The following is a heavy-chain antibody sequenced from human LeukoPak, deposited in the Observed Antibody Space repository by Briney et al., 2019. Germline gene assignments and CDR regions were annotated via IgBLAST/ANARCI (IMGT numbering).Heavy chain of an antibody. Sequence: GRSLRLSCAASGFTFSSYGMHWVRQAPGKGLEWVAVIRYDGSNKYYADSVKGRFTISRDNSKNTLYLQMNSLRAEDTAVYYCARDLSDAFDFDYWGQGTLVTVSS. CDR3: ARDLSDAFDFDY. CDR2: IRYDGSNK. J-gene: IGHJ4*02. V-gene: IGHV3-33*01. CDR1: GFTFSSYG. D-gene: IGHD3-16*01.